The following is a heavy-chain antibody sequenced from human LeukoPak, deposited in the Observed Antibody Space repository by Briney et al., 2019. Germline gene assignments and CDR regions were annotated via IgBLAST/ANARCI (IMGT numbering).Heavy chain of an antibody. V-gene: IGHV1-18*01. CDR1: GYTFTSYG. Sequence: GASVKVSCKASGYTFTSYGISWVRQAPGQGLEWMGWINAYNGNTNYAQKLQGRVTMTTDTSTSKAYMELRSLRSDDTAVYYCARPSSTVTTYDYWGQGTLVTVSS. J-gene: IGHJ4*02. CDR2: INAYNGNT. CDR3: ARPSSTVTTYDY. D-gene: IGHD4-17*01.